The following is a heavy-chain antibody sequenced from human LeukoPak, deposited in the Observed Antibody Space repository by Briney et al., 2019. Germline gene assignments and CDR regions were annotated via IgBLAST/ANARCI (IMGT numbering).Heavy chain of an antibody. J-gene: IGHJ4*01. CDR3: ATEREKSLEY. CDR1: EFTFSSYA. Sequence: GGSLRLSCAASEFTFSSYAMSWVRQAPGKGLEWVSDISRDGANTYYADSVKGRLTISRDISLNILSLQMIDLRAEDTAVYYCATEREKSLEYWGHGTLVTVSS. D-gene: IGHD5-24*01. V-gene: IGHV3-23*01. CDR2: ISRDGANT.